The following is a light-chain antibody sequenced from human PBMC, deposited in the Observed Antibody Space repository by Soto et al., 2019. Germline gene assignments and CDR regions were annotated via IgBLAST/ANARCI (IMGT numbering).Light chain of an antibody. CDR3: VSYTDTDTLV. Sequence: QSALTQPASVSGSRGQSIIISCVGRNTDVGQDKSVSWYQQGPGKAPELLIFEVTNRPSGVSNRFSGSRSGNTASLTISQLQPDDEGDYYCVSYTDTDTLVFGTGTKLTVL. J-gene: IGLJ1*01. V-gene: IGLV2-14*01. CDR1: NTDVGQDKS. CDR2: EVT.